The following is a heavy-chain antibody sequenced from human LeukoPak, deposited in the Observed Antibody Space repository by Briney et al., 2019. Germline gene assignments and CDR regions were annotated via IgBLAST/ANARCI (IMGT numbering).Heavy chain of an antibody. Sequence: SETLSLTCTVSGGSISSYYWSWIRQPPGKGLEWIGEINHSGSTNYNPSLKSRVTISVDTSKNQFSLKLSSVTAADTAVYYCARGLGAWLFGVSAFDIWGQGTMVTVSS. V-gene: IGHV4-34*01. J-gene: IGHJ3*02. CDR3: ARGLGAWLFGVSAFDI. CDR1: GGSISSYY. CDR2: INHSGST. D-gene: IGHD3-22*01.